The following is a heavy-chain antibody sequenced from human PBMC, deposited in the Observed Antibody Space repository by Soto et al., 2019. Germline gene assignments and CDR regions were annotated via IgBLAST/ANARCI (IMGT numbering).Heavy chain of an antibody. J-gene: IGHJ6*02. CDR2: ISYDGSNK. D-gene: IGHD3-3*01. CDR1: GFTFSSYG. V-gene: IGHV3-30*18. Sequence: PGGSLRLSCAASGFTFSSYGMHWVRQAPGKGLEWVAVISYDGSNKYYADSVKGRFTISRDNSKNTLYLQMNSLRAEDTAVYYCAKSALSEGQSITIFGVVYYYYYYGMDVWGQGTTVTVCS. CDR3: AKSALSEGQSITIFGVVYYYYYYGMDV.